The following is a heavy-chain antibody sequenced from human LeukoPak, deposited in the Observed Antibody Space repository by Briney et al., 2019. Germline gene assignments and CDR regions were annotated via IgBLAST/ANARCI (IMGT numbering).Heavy chain of an antibody. V-gene: IGHV3-23*01. CDR2: IRVSGVST. D-gene: IGHD3-3*01. CDR1: GFTFSSYA. Sequence: GGSLRLSCAASGFTFSSYAMSWVRQAPGKGVEWVSSIRVSGVSTYYADSVKSRFTNSRDNSKNTLYLQMNSLRAEDTAVYYCAKTPHYDFWSGYTYFDYWGQGTLVTVSS. CDR3: AKTPHYDFWSGYTYFDY. J-gene: IGHJ4*02.